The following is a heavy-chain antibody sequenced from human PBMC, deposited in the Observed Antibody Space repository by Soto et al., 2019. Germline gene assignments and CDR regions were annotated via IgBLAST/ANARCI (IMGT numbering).Heavy chain of an antibody. J-gene: IGHJ6*02. V-gene: IGHV5-10-1*01. CDR1: GYSFTNYW. CDR2: IDPSDSYS. Sequence: PGESLKISCKGSGYSFTNYWITWVRQMPGKALEWMGRIDPSDSYSDYSPSFQGHVTVSADKSTSTAYLQWSSLKASDTAMYYCARMQGHCGSVNCYKYNYGLDVWGQGTTVTVSS. D-gene: IGHD2-2*01. CDR3: ARMQGHCGSVNCYKYNYGLDV.